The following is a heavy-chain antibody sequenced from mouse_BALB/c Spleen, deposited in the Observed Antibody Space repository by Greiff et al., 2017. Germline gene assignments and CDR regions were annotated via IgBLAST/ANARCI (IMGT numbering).Heavy chain of an antibody. CDR1: GFNIKDTY. Sequence: EVQLVESGAELVKPGASVKLSCTASGFNIKDTYMHWVKQRPEQGLEWIGRIDPANGNTKYDPKFQGKATITADTSSNTAYLQLSSLTSEDTAVYYCARFLLRGLVDYWGQGTSVTVSS. V-gene: IGHV14-3*02. CDR2: IDPANGNT. CDR3: ARFLLRGLVDY. D-gene: IGHD1-1*01. J-gene: IGHJ4*01.